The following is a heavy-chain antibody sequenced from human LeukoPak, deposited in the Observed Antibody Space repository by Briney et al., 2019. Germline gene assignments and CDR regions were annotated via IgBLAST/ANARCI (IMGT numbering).Heavy chain of an antibody. Sequence: GGSLRLSCAVSGITLSNYGMSWVRQAPGKGLEWVAGISASGGSTNYADSVKGRFTISRDNPKNTLYLQMNSLRAEDTAVYFCAKRGVVIRVILVGFHKEAYYFDSWGQGALVTVSS. CDR2: ISASGGST. D-gene: IGHD3-10*01. CDR3: AKRGVVIRVILVGFHKEAYYFDS. J-gene: IGHJ4*02. V-gene: IGHV3-23*01. CDR1: GITLSNYG.